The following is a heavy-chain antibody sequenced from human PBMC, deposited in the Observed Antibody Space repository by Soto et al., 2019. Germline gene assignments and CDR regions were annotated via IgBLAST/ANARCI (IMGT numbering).Heavy chain of an antibody. CDR1: GFNFSSYD. V-gene: IGHV3-13*01. J-gene: IGHJ4*02. CDR2: IGKAGDT. CDR3: TRGAAGFDY. D-gene: IGHD6-13*01. Sequence: EVQLVESGGDLVQPGGSLRLSCAASGFNFSSYDFHWVRQTTGKGLEWVSGIGKAGDTYYAGSVKGRFTISRENAKNSFYPQMNSLRAGDTAVYYCTRGAAGFDYWGQGTLVTVSS.